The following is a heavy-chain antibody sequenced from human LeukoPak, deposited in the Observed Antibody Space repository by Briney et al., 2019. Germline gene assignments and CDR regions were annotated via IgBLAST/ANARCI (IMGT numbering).Heavy chain of an antibody. D-gene: IGHD2-2*01. V-gene: IGHV3-21*01. CDR2: ISSVSTFT. CDR1: GFSFSSYS. Sequence: GGSLRLSCAASGFSFSSYSMNWVRQAPGKGLEWFSSISSVSTFTYYADSVKGPFTISRHNAKNSLYLQMSSLRAEDTAVYYCASEYQRPLDYWGQGALVTVSS. CDR3: ASEYQRPLDY. J-gene: IGHJ4*02.